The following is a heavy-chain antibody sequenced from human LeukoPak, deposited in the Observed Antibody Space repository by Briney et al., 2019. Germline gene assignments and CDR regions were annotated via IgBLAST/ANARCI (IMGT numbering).Heavy chain of an antibody. CDR2: IYPGDSDT. V-gene: IGHV5-51*01. J-gene: IGHJ4*02. D-gene: IGHD3-22*01. Sequence: GESLKISCKGSGYSFTSYWIGWVRQVPGKGLEWMGIIYPGDSDTRYSPSFQGQVTISADKSISTAYLQWSSLKASDTAMYYCARQGDSSGYYPPGYFDYWGQGTLVTVSS. CDR1: GYSFTSYW. CDR3: ARQGDSSGYYPPGYFDY.